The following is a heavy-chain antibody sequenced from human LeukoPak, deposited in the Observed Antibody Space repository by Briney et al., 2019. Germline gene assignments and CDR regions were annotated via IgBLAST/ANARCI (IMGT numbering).Heavy chain of an antibody. Sequence: GGSLRLSCAVSGPIVSTNYMSWVRQAPGKGLEWISILYVNENRYYADSVKGRFIVSRDTSKNTLYLQMNSLRAEDTAMYYCVREDLGVDYWGQGTLVTVSS. CDR3: VREDLGVDY. CDR1: GPIVSTNY. J-gene: IGHJ4*02. CDR2: LYVNENR. V-gene: IGHV3-53*01. D-gene: IGHD1-26*01.